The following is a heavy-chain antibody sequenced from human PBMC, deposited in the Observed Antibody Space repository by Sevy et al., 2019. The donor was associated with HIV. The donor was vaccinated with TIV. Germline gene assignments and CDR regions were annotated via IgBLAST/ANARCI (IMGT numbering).Heavy chain of an antibody. Sequence: GGSLRLSCEASGFTFSAYWMTWVRRAPGKGLEWVANLNQDGSQTYYVDSVKGRFTISRDNAKNSLYLQMSSLRAEDTVLYYCATDAWNSVVNWGQGTMVTVSS. D-gene: IGHD1-1*01. V-gene: IGHV3-7*01. CDR3: ATDAWNSVVN. CDR2: LNQDGSQT. CDR1: GFTFSAYW. J-gene: IGHJ3*01.